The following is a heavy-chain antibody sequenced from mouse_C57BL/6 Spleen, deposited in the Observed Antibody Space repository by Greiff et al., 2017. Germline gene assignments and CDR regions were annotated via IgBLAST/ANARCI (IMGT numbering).Heavy chain of an antibody. CDR1: GFTFSDYY. CDR3: ARGYSNHFDY. CDR2: INYDGSST. V-gene: IGHV5-16*01. Sequence: VKLMESEGGLVQPGSSMKLSCTASGFTFSDYYMAWVRQVPEKGLEWVANINYDGSSTYYLDSLKSRFIISRDNAKNILYLQMSSLKSEDTATYYCARGYSNHFDYWGQGTTLTVSS. J-gene: IGHJ2*01. D-gene: IGHD2-5*01.